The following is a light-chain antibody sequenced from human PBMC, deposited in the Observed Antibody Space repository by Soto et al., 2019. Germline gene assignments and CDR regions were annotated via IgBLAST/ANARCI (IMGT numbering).Light chain of an antibody. Sequence: QSVLTQPPSASGTPGQRVTISCSGSSSNIGSNYVYWYQQLPGTAPKLLIYRNNQRPSGVPDRFSGSKSGTSASLAISGLRSEDEADYDCAAWDDSPSGVVFGGGTKLTVL. CDR3: AAWDDSPSGVV. J-gene: IGLJ2*01. CDR1: SSNIGSNY. CDR2: RNN. V-gene: IGLV1-47*01.